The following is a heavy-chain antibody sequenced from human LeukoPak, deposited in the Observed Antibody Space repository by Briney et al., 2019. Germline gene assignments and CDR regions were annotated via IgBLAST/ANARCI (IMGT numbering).Heavy chain of an antibody. V-gene: IGHV1-58*01. CDR1: GFTFTSSV. Sequence: SVKVSCKASGFTFTSSVVQWVRQARGQRLEWIGWTVVGSGNTNYAQKFQERVTITRDMSTSTAYMELSSLRFEDTAVYYCAADRAGSYLRFVYWGQGTPVTVSS. D-gene: IGHD3-10*01. J-gene: IGHJ4*02. CDR2: TVVGSGNT. CDR3: AADRAGSYLRFVY.